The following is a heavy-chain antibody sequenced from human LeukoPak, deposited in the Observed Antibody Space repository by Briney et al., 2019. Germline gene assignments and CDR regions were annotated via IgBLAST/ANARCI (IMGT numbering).Heavy chain of an antibody. V-gene: IGHV3-66*01. D-gene: IGHD3-10*01. CDR2: IYSGGST. J-gene: IGHJ4*02. CDR1: GFTVSSNY. CDR3: ARTYYYGSGSYSHFDY. Sequence: GGPLRLSCAASGFTVSSNYMSWVRQAPGKGLEWVSVIYSGGSTYYADSVKGRFTISRDNSKNTLYLQMNSLRAEDTAVYYCARTYYYGSGSYSHFDYWGQGTLVTVSS.